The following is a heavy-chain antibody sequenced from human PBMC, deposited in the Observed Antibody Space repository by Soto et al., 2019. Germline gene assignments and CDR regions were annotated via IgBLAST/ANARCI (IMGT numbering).Heavy chain of an antibody. CDR3: ASRYYYDSSGYPTWYFDL. J-gene: IGHJ2*01. Sequence: QVQLVQSGAEVKKPGSSVKVSCKASGGTFSSYAISWVRQAPGQGLEWMGGIIPIFGTANYAQKFQGRVTITADESTSTAYMELSSLRSEDTAVYYGASRYYYDSSGYPTWYFDLWGRGTLVTVSS. D-gene: IGHD3-22*01. CDR2: IIPIFGTA. V-gene: IGHV1-69*12. CDR1: GGTFSSYA.